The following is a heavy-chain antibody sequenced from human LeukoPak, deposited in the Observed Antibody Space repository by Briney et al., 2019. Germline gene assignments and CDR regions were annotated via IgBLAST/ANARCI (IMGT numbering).Heavy chain of an antibody. D-gene: IGHD3-22*01. V-gene: IGHV1-18*04. CDR1: GYTFTSYG. Sequence: ASVKVSCKASGYTFTSYGISWVRQAPGQGLEWMGWISAYNGNTNYAQKLQGRVTLTKDTSISTAYMELSSLRSEDTAVYYCERWNHDSSDNYPDHWGQGTLVTVSP. CDR2: ISAYNGNT. CDR3: ERWNHDSSDNYPDH. J-gene: IGHJ4*02.